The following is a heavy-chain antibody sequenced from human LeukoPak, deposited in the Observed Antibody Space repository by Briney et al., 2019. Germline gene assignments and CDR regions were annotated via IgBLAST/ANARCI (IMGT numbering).Heavy chain of an antibody. CDR2: FDPEDGET. CDR3: ATKRDSSGRYEVDY. V-gene: IGHV1-24*01. Sequence: GASVKVSCKVSGYSLTELSMHWVRQAPGKGLEWMGGFDPEDGETIYAQKFQGRVTMTEDTSTDTAYMELSSLRSEDTAVYYCATKRDSSGRYEVDYWGQGTLVTVSS. J-gene: IGHJ4*02. CDR1: GYSLTELS. D-gene: IGHD6-19*01.